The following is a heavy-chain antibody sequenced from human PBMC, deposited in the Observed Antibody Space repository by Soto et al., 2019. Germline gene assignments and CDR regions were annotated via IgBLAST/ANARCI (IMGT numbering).Heavy chain of an antibody. CDR1: GFTFSSYA. J-gene: IGHJ4*02. D-gene: IGHD5-18*01. CDR2: ISGSGGST. Sequence: GGSLRLSCAASGFTFSSYAMSWVRQAPGKGLEWVSAISGSGGSTYYADSVKGRFTISRDNSKNTLYLQMNSLRVEDTAVYYCAKDMGSYGIEYFDYWGQGTLVTVSS. CDR3: AKDMGSYGIEYFDY. V-gene: IGHV3-23*01.